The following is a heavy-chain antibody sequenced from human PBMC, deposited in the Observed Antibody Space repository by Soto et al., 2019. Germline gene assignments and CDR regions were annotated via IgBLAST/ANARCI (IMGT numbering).Heavy chain of an antibody. CDR3: ARDKYYGPGNDY. CDR1: GFTFPNYW. V-gene: IGHV3-7*05. D-gene: IGHD3-10*01. J-gene: IGHJ4*02. Sequence: PGGSLRLSCATSGFTFPNYWMSWVRQAPGKGLEWVANIKQDGSDKYYVDSVKGRFTISRDNAKNSVYLQMNSLRVEDTAVYYCARDKYYGPGNDYWGQGTLVTVSS. CDR2: IKQDGSDK.